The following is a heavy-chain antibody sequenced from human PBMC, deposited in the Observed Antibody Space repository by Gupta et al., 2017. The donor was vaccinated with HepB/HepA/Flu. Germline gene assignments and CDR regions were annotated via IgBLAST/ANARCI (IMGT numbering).Heavy chain of an antibody. CDR1: GFTFRSYG. V-gene: IGHV3-30*18. J-gene: IGHJ4*02. D-gene: IGHD6-19*01. CDR2: ISDDGSNK. CDR3: AKVLGPDSSGWTGGYFDY. Sequence: QVQLVESGGGVVQPGRSLRLSCAASGFTFRSYGMHWVRQAPGKGLEWVAVISDDGSNKYYADSGKGRFTISRDNSKNTLDLQMNSLRAEDTAVYDWAKVLGPDSSGWTGGYFDYGGQGTLVTVSS.